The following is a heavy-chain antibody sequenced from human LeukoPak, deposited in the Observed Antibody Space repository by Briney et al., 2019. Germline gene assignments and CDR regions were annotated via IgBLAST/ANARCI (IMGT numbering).Heavy chain of an antibody. CDR2: ISPSGSTK. CDR1: GFSFSSYE. D-gene: IGHD6-19*01. V-gene: IGHV3-48*03. Sequence: GGSLSLSCAASGFSFSSYEMNWVRQAPGKGLEWVSNISPSGSTKYYADSVKGRFTVSRDNAKNSLYLQMNSLRAGDTGVYYCTKLAVASADSWGQGTPVTVSS. J-gene: IGHJ4*02. CDR3: TKLAVASADS.